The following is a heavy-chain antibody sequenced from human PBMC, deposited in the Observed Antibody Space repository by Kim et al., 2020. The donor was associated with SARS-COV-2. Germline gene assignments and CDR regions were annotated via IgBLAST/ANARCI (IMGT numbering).Heavy chain of an antibody. Sequence: YYADSVKGRFTISRDNSKNTLYLQMNSLRAEDTAVYYCAKEDTAMADFDYWGQGTLVTVSS. CDR3: AKEDTAMADFDY. V-gene: IGHV3-23*01. J-gene: IGHJ4*02. D-gene: IGHD5-18*01.